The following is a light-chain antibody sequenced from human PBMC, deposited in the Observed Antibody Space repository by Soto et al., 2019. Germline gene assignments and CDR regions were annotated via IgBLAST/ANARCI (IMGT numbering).Light chain of an antibody. J-gene: IGLJ3*02. CDR1: KSDIGGDNY. V-gene: IGLV2-8*01. CDR3: SSFTGSNNYIV. Sequence: QSALTQPPSASGFPGQSVTISCTGPKSDIGGDNYVSWYHRQPGRAPKLIIYEVTERPSGVPGRFSGSKSGDTASLTVTGLQAEDEGEYYCSSFTGSNNYIVFGGGTKLTV. CDR2: EVT.